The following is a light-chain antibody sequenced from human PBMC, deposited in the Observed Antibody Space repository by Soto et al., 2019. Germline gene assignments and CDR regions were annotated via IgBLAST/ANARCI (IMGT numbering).Light chain of an antibody. CDR3: QPYDSGNFAV. CDR1: SGSIANNY. CDR2: EDN. J-gene: IGLJ7*01. V-gene: IGLV6-57*04. Sequence: FMLTQPHSVSESPGKTVTISCTRSSGSIANNYVPWYQQRPGSAPPTVIYEDNQRPSGVPARFSGSIDRSSNSASLTISGLKTEDEADYYCQPYDSGNFAVFGGGTQLTVL.